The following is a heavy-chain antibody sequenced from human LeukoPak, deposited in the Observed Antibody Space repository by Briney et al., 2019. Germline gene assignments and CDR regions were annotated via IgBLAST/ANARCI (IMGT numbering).Heavy chain of an antibody. Sequence: GASVKVSCKASGYAFTSYGITWVRHAPGQGLEWMGWISPYNGNTHYAQKVQGRVTMTTDTSTSTAYMELRSLRSDDTAVYYCARDREYNWSDADAFNIWGQGTMVTASS. J-gene: IGHJ3*02. V-gene: IGHV1-18*01. CDR3: ARDREYNWSDADAFNI. CDR1: GYAFTSYG. CDR2: ISPYNGNT. D-gene: IGHD1-1*01.